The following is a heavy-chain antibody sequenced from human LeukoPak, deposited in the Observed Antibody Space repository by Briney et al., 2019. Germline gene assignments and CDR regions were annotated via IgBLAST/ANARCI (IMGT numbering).Heavy chain of an antibody. D-gene: IGHD6-6*01. J-gene: IGHJ3*02. CDR2: IYTSGST. CDR3: ARVNRRAARPYDAFDI. Sequence: SETLSLTCTVSGGSISSYYWSWIRQPPGKGLEWIGYIYTSGSTNYNPSLKSRVTISVDTSKNQSSLRLSSVTAADTAVYYCARVNRRAARPYDAFDIWGQGTMVTVSS. CDR1: GGSISSYY. V-gene: IGHV4-4*09.